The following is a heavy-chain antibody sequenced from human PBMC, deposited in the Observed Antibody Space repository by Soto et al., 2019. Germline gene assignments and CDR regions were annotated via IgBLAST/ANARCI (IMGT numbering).Heavy chain of an antibody. J-gene: IGHJ6*02. Sequence: GGSLRLSCAASGFTFSSYAMSWVRQAPGKGLDWVSAISDSGGKTYYADSVKGRFTISRDNSKNTLYLQMNSLRAEDTAVYYCANSPSLGVVTPRTYYYYYGMDVWGQGTTVTVSS. CDR2: ISDSGGKT. D-gene: IGHD2-21*02. V-gene: IGHV3-23*01. CDR1: GFTFSSYA. CDR3: ANSPSLGVVTPRTYYYYYGMDV.